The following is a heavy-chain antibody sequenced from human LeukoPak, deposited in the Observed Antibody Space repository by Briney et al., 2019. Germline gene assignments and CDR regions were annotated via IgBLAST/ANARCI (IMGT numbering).Heavy chain of an antibody. CDR1: GGSISSSSYY. CDR2: IYYSGST. J-gene: IGHJ5*02. V-gene: IGHV4-39*07. D-gene: IGHD1-26*01. CDR3: ARDSGTYHTLNS. Sequence: SETLSLTCTVSGGSISSSSYYWGWIRQPPGKGLEWIGSIYYSGSTYYNPSLKTRVAISVDTSKNQFSLKLTSVTAADTAIYYCARDSGTYHTLNSWGQGTLVTVSS.